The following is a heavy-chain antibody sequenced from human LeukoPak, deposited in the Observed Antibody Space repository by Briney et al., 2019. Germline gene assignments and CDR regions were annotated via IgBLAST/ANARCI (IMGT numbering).Heavy chain of an antibody. CDR2: IGSSSSYI. CDR3: ARAVAVAGTSDY. D-gene: IGHD6-19*01. Sequence: GGSLRLSCAASGFTFSSYSMNWVRQAPGKGLEWVSSIGSSSSYIYYADSVKGRFTISRDNAKNSLYLQMNSLRAEDTAVYYCARAVAVAGTSDYWGQGTLVTVSS. J-gene: IGHJ4*02. CDR1: GFTFSSYS. V-gene: IGHV3-21*01.